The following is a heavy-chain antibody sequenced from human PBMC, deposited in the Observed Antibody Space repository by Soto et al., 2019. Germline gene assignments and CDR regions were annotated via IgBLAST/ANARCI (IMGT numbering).Heavy chain of an antibody. CDR1: GYTFTSYG. Sequence: VKVSCKASGYTFTSYGISWVRQAPGQGLEWMGWISAYNGNTNYAQKLQGRVTMTTDTSTSTAYMELRSLRSDDTAVYYCARHGIFGVVITTLYYYYYGMDVWGQGTTVTVSS. D-gene: IGHD3-3*01. V-gene: IGHV1-18*01. CDR2: ISAYNGNT. CDR3: ARHGIFGVVITTLYYYYYGMDV. J-gene: IGHJ6*02.